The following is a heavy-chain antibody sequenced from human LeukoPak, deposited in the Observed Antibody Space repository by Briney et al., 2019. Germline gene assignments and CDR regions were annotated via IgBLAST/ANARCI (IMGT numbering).Heavy chain of an antibody. J-gene: IGHJ4*02. D-gene: IGHD6-13*01. CDR3: AKRYSVSWENYFDY. V-gene: IGHV3-53*01. Sequence: GGSLRPSCAASGFTVSSNYMSWVRQAPGKGLEWVSVIYSGGSTYYADSVKGRFTISRDNSKNTLYLQMNSLRAEDTAVYFCAKRYSVSWENYFDYWGQGTLVTVSS. CDR2: IYSGGST. CDR1: GFTVSSNY.